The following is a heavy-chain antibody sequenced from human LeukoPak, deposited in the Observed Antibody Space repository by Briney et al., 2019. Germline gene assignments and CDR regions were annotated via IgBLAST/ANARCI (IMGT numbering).Heavy chain of an antibody. D-gene: IGHD2-2*01. V-gene: IGHV1-24*01. CDR1: GYTLTELS. Sequence: ASVKVSCKVSGYTLTELSMHWVRQAPGKGLDWMGGFDPEDGETIYAQKFQGRVTMTEDTSTDTAYMELSSLRSEDTAVYYCATQNIVVVPAARFDYWGQGTLVTVSS. J-gene: IGHJ4*02. CDR2: FDPEDGET. CDR3: ATQNIVVVPAARFDY.